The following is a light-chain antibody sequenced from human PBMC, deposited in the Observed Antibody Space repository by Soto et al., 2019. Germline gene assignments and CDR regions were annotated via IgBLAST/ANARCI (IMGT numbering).Light chain of an antibody. CDR1: SSDVGGSNY. CDR2: EVS. CDR3: SSYSGGSTLWV. J-gene: IGLJ1*01. Sequence: QSALTQPASVSGSPGQSITISCTGTSSDVGGSNYVSWYQQHPGKAPKLMIYEVSNRPSGVSNRFSGSKSGNTASLTISGLQAADEAAYYCSSYSGGSTLWVFGTGTKVTVL. V-gene: IGLV2-14*01.